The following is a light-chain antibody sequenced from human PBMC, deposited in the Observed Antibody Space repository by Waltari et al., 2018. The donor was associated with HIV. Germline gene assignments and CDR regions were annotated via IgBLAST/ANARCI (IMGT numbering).Light chain of an antibody. CDR2: RNN. CDR3: AAWDDSLSGWV. V-gene: IGLV1-47*01. Sequence: QSVLTQPPSASGTPGQRVTIPCSGSRSNIGSNYVYWYQQLPGTAPKLLIYRNNQRPSGVPDRFSGSKSGTSASLAISGLRSEDEADYYCAAWDDSLSGWVFGGGTKLTVL. CDR1: RSNIGSNY. J-gene: IGLJ3*02.